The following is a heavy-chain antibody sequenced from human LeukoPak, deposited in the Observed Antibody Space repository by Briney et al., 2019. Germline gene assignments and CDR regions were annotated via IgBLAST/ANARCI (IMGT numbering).Heavy chain of an antibody. CDR3: VQLSVRYY. Sequence: GGSLRLSCAASGFSFSITWMHWVRQAPGKGLVWVSRINSDGSSTSYADSVKGRFTISRDNAKNTLYLQMNSLRAEDTAVYYCVQLSVRYYWGQGTLVTVSS. CDR2: INSDGSST. D-gene: IGHD5-18*01. J-gene: IGHJ4*02. V-gene: IGHV3-74*01. CDR1: GFSFSITW.